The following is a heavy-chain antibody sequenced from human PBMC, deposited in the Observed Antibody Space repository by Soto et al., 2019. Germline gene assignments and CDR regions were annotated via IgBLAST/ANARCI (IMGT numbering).Heavy chain of an antibody. CDR3: ARGGSGSYYNADAFDI. V-gene: IGHV5-51*01. CDR1: GYSFTSDW. J-gene: IGHJ3*02. D-gene: IGHD3-10*01. Sequence: PGESLKSSCKGSGYSFTSDWIGWVRQMPGKGLEWMGIIYPGDSDTRYSPSFQGQVTISADKSISTAYLQWSSLKASDTAMYYCARGGSGSYYNADAFDIWGQGTMVTVSS. CDR2: IYPGDSDT.